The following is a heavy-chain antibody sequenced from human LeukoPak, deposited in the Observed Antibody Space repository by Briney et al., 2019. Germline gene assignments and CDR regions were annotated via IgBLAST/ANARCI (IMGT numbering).Heavy chain of an antibody. CDR3: ARDASLAGDRVEY. V-gene: IGHV3-48*03. CDR1: GCTLSSYE. D-gene: IGHD3-16*01. J-gene: IGHJ4*02. CDR2: ISSTGSAI. Sequence: GGSLRLSCAASGCTLSSYEMSWVRQVPGEGLEWVSFISSTGSAIFYADSVKGRFTISRDNAKNSVYLQMNTLRAEDTGVYYCARDASLAGDRVEYWGQGTLVTVSS.